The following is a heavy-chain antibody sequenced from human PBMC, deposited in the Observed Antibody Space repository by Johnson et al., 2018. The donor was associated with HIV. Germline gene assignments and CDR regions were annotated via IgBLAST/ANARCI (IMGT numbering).Heavy chain of an antibody. D-gene: IGHD1-1*01. CDR3: AKVGGTTILRDAFDI. CDR1: GFTFSSYG. V-gene: IGHV3-30*02. J-gene: IGHJ3*02. CDR2: IRYDGSNK. Sequence: QEKLVESGGGVVRPGGSLRLSCAASGFTFSSYGMHWVRQAPGKGLEWVAFIRYDGSNKYYADSVKGRFTISRDNSKNTLYLQMNSLRAEDTAVYYCAKVGGTTILRDAFDIWGQGTMVTVSS.